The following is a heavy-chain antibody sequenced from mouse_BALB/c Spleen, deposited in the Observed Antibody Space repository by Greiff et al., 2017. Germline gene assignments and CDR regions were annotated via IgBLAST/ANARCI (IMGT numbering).Heavy chain of an antibody. CDR2: IDPSDSET. CDR3: ARYYYGNYYFDC. D-gene: IGHD2-1*01. CDR1: GYTFTSYW. V-gene: IGHV1-61*01. Sequence: QVHVKQPGAELVRPGASVKLSCKASGYTFTSYWMNWVKQRPGQGLEWIGMIDPSDSETHYNQMFKDKATLTVDKSSSTAYMQLSSLTSEDSAVYYCARYYYGNYYFDCWGQGTTLTVSS. J-gene: IGHJ2*01.